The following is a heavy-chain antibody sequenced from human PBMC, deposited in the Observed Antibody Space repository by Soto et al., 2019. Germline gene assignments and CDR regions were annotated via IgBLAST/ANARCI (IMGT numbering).Heavy chain of an antibody. CDR3: ARARITIFGVVMNYYYYGMDV. J-gene: IGHJ6*02. Sequence: SETLSLTCAVYGGSFSGYYWSWIRQPPGKGLEWIGEINHSGSTNYNPSLKSRVTISVDTSKNQFSLKLSSVTAADTAVYYCARARITIFGVVMNYYYYGMDVWGQGTTVTVSS. D-gene: IGHD3-3*01. V-gene: IGHV4-34*01. CDR2: INHSGST. CDR1: GGSFSGYY.